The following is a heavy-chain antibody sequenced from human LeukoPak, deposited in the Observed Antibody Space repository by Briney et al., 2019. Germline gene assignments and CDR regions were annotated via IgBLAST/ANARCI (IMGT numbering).Heavy chain of an antibody. CDR1: GYTFTSYD. D-gene: IGHD5-12*01. CDR2: MNPNSGNT. Sequence: GASVKVSCKASGYTFTSYDINWVRQATGQGLEWMGWMNPNSGNTGYAQKFQGRVTIIRNTSISTAYMELSSLRSEDTAVYYCARGLYGGYVGYYFDYWGQGTLVTVSS. J-gene: IGHJ4*02. CDR3: ARGLYGGYVGYYFDY. V-gene: IGHV1-8*03.